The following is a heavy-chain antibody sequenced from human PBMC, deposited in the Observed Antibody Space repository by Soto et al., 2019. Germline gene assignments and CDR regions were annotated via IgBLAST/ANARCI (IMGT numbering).Heavy chain of an antibody. CDR1: GYTFSSYG. V-gene: IGHV1-18*01. CDR3: ASGLWLLYAYGMDV. D-gene: IGHD5-18*01. CDR2: ISADNGNS. J-gene: IGHJ6*02. Sequence: QVQLLQSGAEVKKPGASVKVSCKASGYTFSSYGISWVRQAPGQGLEWMGWISADNGNSKYAQKVQGRVTMTTDTXXTTAYMELRSLRFDDTAVYYCASGLWLLYAYGMDVWGQGTTGTVSS.